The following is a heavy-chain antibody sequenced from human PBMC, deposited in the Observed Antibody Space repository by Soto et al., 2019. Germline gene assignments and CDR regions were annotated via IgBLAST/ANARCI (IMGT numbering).Heavy chain of an antibody. CDR1: GGSISSGTYY. CDR3: VRGSSSYQFAY. D-gene: IGHD6-6*01. Sequence: QVQLQESVPGLVKPSQTLSLTCTVSGGSISSGTYYWSLIRQHPGKGLEWIGYIYYSGGTYYNPSRKSRVSISADTSKNHFSLRLRSVTAADTAVYYCVRGSSSYQFAYWGQGTLVTVSS. V-gene: IGHV4-31*03. J-gene: IGHJ4*02. CDR2: IYYSGGT.